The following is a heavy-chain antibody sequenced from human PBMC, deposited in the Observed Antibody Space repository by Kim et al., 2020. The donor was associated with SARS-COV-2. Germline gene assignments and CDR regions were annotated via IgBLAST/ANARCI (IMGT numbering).Heavy chain of an antibody. CDR3: ARGIDRPYYYYGMDV. V-gene: IGHV4-59*13. CDR1: GGSISSYY. Sequence: SETLSLTYTVSGGSISSYYWSWIRQPPGKGLEWIGYIYYSGSTNYNPSLKSRVTISVDTSKNQFSLKLSSVTAADTAVYYCARGIDRPYYYYGMDVWGQGTTVTVSS. J-gene: IGHJ6*02. CDR2: IYYSGST.